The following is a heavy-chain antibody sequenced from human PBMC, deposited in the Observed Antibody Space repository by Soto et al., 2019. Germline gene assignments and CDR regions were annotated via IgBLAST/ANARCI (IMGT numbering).Heavy chain of an antibody. CDR2: IYYSGST. V-gene: IGHV4-59*01. D-gene: IGHD3-3*01. Sequence: QVQLQESGPGLVKPSETLSLTCTVSGGSISSYYWGWIRQPPGKGLEWIGYIYYSGSTNYNPSLKSRVTISVDTSTNQFSLKLSSVTAADTAVYYCARVLFGRGNWFDPWGQGTLVTVSS. CDR1: GGSISSYY. CDR3: ARVLFGRGNWFDP. J-gene: IGHJ5*02.